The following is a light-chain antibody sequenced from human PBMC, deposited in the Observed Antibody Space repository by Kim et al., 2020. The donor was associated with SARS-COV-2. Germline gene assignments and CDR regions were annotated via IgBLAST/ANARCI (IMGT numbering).Light chain of an antibody. CDR1: QSVSSN. J-gene: IGKJ4*01. Sequence: EIVMTQSPATVSVSPGGRATLSCRASQSVSSNLAWYRQKPGQAPRLVIHGASSRATGIPARFSGSGSVTEFTLTISSLQSEDFAVYYCQQYNNRPLTFGGGTKVDIK. CDR2: GAS. CDR3: QQYNNRPLT. V-gene: IGKV3-15*01.